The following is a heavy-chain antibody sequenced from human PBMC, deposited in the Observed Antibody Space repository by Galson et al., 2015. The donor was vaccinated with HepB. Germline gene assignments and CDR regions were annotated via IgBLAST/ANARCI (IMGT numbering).Heavy chain of an antibody. CDR1: GFTFSSYA. CDR2: ISGSGGST. D-gene: IGHD1-26*01. J-gene: IGHJ4*02. V-gene: IGHV3-23*01. CDR3: AKDEIEWELLRLFDY. Sequence: SLRLSCAASGFTFSSYAMSWVRQAPGKGLEWVSAISGSGGSTYYADSVKGRFTISRDNSKNTLYLQMNSLRAEDTAVYYCAKDEIEWELLRLFDYWGQGTLVTVSS.